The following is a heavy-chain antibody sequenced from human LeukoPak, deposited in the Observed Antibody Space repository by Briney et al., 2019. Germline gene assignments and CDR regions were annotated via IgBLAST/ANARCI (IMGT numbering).Heavy chain of an antibody. CDR1: GFTFSSYG. J-gene: IGHJ3*02. CDR2: IRGTGTTT. CDR3: AKDRWTEVDAFDI. D-gene: IGHD1-1*01. V-gene: IGHV3-23*01. Sequence: PGGSLRLSCAGSGFTFSSYGMSWVRQAPGKGLEWVSAIRGTGTTTYYADSVKGRFTISRDTSKNTLYLQMSSLRAEDTAVYYCAKDRWTEVDAFDIWGQGTMVTVSS.